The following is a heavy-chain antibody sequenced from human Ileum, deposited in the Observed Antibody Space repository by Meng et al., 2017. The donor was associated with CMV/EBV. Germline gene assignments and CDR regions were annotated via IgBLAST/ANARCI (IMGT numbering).Heavy chain of an antibody. Sequence: GGPLRPSCAGPGFTFGDHWMSWVRQAPGKGLEWVANIQQNGNEKYYLDSVKGRFTISRDNSKNSLYLQMNSLRAEDTAVYFCARDPQEHKLTLDYWGQGTLVTVSS. CDR3: ARDPQEHKLTLDY. J-gene: IGHJ4*02. CDR2: IQQNGNEK. D-gene: IGHD1/OR15-1a*01. CDR1: GFTFGDHW. V-gene: IGHV3-7*01.